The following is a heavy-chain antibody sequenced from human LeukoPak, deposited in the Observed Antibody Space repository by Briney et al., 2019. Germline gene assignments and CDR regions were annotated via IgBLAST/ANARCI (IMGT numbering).Heavy chain of an antibody. V-gene: IGHV1-2*02. D-gene: IGHD1-14*01. CDR3: AREGNLHPYYYYGMDV. CDR2: INPNSGGT. Sequence: ASVKVSCKASGHTFTGYYMHWVRQAPGQGLEWMGWINPNSGGTNYAQKFQGRVTMTRDTSISTAYMELSRLRSDDTAVYYCAREGNLHPYYYYGMDVWGQGTTVTVSS. CDR1: GHTFTGYY. J-gene: IGHJ6*02.